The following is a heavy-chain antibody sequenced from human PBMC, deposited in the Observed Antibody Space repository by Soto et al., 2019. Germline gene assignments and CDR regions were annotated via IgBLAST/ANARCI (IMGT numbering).Heavy chain of an antibody. CDR2: IDPSDSQT. J-gene: IGHJ5*02. Sequence: ECFTILCRASCWSIVWNWIIRVRQKPGKGLEWMGRIDPSDSQTYYSPSFRGHVTISVTKSITTVFLQWSSLRASDTAMYYCARQIYDSDTGPNFRHDFDTWGQGTPVTVSS. V-gene: IGHV5-10-1*01. D-gene: IGHD3-3*01. CDR1: CWSIVWNW. CDR3: ARQIYDSDTGPNFRHDFDT.